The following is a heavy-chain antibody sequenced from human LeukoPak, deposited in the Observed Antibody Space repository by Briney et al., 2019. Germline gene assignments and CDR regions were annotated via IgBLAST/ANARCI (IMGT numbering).Heavy chain of an antibody. CDR3: ASALPFQLVH. J-gene: IGHJ4*02. CDR1: GGSLNGHY. CDR2: GSESGGT. V-gene: IGHV4-34*01. Sequence: SETLSLTCAVYGGSLNGHYWSWIRQPPGKGLEWIGEGSESGGTKFNPSLKSRVTISADTSKNQFSLKLSSVTAADTAVYYCASALPFQLVHWGQGTLVTVSS.